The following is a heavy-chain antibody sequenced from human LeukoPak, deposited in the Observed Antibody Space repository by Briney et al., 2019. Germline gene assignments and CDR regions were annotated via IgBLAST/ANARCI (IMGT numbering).Heavy chain of an antibody. CDR2: INPSGGST. D-gene: IGHD3-10*01. CDR1: GYTFTSYY. V-gene: IGHV1-46*01. J-gene: IGHJ4*02. Sequence: GASVKVSCKASGYTFTSYYMHWVRQAPGQGLEWMGIINPSGGSTSYAQKFQGRVTMTRDMSTSTVYMELSSLRSEDTAVYYCARVRGVKPFDYWGQGTLVTVSS. CDR3: ARVRGVKPFDY.